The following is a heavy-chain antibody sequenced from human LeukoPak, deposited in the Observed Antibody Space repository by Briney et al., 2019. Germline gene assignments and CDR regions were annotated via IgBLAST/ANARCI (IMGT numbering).Heavy chain of an antibody. CDR2: IKGDGSAK. CDR3: ARVDYPYYYYYMDV. D-gene: IGHD3/OR15-3a*01. CDR1: GFTFSSYW. Sequence: GGSLRLSCAASGFTFSSYWMNWVRQAPGKGLEWVANIKGDGSAKYYVDSVKGRFTISRDNAKNSLYLQMNSLRAEDTAVYYCARVDYPYYYYYMDVWGKGTTVTVSS. J-gene: IGHJ6*03. V-gene: IGHV3-7*01.